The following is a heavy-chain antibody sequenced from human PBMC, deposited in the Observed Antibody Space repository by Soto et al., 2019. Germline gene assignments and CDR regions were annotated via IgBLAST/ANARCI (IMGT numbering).Heavy chain of an antibody. Sequence: QVNLVQSGAEVRKPGASVKVSCKGSGYTFTSYGIAWVRQAPGQGLEWMGWISAHNDNTNYAQKVQGRVTVTRDTSTSTAYMERRNLRSDDTAVSYCARGRDGDYWGQGALVTVSS. CDR3: ARGRDGDY. V-gene: IGHV1-18*01. J-gene: IGHJ4*02. CDR1: GYTFTSYG. CDR2: ISAHNDNT.